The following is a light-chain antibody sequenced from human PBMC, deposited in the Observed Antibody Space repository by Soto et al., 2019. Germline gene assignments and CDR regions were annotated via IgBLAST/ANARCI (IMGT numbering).Light chain of an antibody. CDR3: QQYGSSPKYT. CDR2: GAS. CDR1: QSVSSSY. J-gene: IGKJ2*01. V-gene: IGKV3-20*01. Sequence: EIVLTQSPGTLSLSPGERATLSCRASQSVSSSYLAWYQQKPGQAPRLLIYGASSRATGIPDRFSGSWSGAYFTLTISRLEPEDFAVYYCQQYGSSPKYTFDQGTKLEIK.